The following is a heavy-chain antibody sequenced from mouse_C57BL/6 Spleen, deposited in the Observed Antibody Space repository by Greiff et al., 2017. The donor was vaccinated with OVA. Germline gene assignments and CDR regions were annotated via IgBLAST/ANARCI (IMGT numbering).Heavy chain of an antibody. CDR3: ADDYGSSPFDY. Sequence: EVQLVESGGGLVQPGGSMKLSCVASGFTFSNYWMNWVRQSPEKGLEWVAQIRLKSDNYATHYAVSVKGRFTISRDDSKSSVYLQMNNLRAEDTGIYYCADDYGSSPFDYWGQSTTLTVSS. D-gene: IGHD1-1*01. J-gene: IGHJ2*01. CDR2: IRLKSDNYAT. CDR1: GFTFSNYW. V-gene: IGHV6-3*01.